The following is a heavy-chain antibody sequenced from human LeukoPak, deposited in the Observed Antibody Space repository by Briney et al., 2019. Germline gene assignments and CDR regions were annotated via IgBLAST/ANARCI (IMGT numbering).Heavy chain of an antibody. CDR2: IKQDGSEK. CDR1: GFTFSSYW. V-gene: IGHV3-7*01. CDR3: ARASSGWYLVNYYYYYMDV. Sequence: GGSLRLSCAASGFTFSSYWMSWVRQAPGKGLEWVANIKQDGSEKYYVDSVKGRFTISRDNAKNSLYLQMNSLRAEDTAVYYCARASSGWYLVNYYYYYMDVWGKGTTVTVSS. D-gene: IGHD6-19*01. J-gene: IGHJ6*03.